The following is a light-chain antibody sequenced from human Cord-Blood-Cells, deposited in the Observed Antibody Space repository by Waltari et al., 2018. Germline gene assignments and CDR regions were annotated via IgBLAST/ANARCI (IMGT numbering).Light chain of an antibody. CDR3: SSYTSISTWV. Sequence: QSALTQPASVSGSPGQSITISCTGTSSGVGGYNYVSWYQQHPGKAPKLMIYDVSNRPSGVCNCFSGSTSGNTAALTISVLQAEDEADYYCSSYTSISTWVIGGGTKLTVL. J-gene: IGLJ3*02. CDR2: DVS. V-gene: IGLV2-14*01. CDR1: SSGVGGYNY.